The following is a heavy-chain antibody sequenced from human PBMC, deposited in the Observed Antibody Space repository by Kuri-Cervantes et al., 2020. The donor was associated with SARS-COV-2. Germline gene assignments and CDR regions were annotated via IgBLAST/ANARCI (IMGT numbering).Heavy chain of an antibody. CDR2: INHSGST. Sequence: GSLRLSCAVYSGSFSGYYWSWIRQPPGKGLEWIGEINHSGSTNYNPSLKSRVTISVDTSKNQFSLKLSSVTAADTAVYYCARARIYCSSTSCRPMAFDIWGQGTMVTVSS. D-gene: IGHD2-2*01. CDR3: ARARIYCSSTSCRPMAFDI. J-gene: IGHJ3*02. CDR1: SGSFSGYY. V-gene: IGHV4-34*01.